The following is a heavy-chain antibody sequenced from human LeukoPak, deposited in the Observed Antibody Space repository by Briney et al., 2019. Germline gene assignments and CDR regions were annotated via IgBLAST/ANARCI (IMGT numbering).Heavy chain of an antibody. J-gene: IGHJ4*02. Sequence: PSETLSLTCAVYGGSFSGYYWGWIRQPPGKGLEWIGEINHSGSTNYNPSLKSRVTISVDTSKNQFSLKLSSVTAADTAVYYCARVRFLEWLLPDYYFDYWGQGTLVTVSS. CDR3: ARVRFLEWLLPDYYFDY. CDR1: GGSFSGYY. D-gene: IGHD3-3*01. V-gene: IGHV4-34*01. CDR2: INHSGST.